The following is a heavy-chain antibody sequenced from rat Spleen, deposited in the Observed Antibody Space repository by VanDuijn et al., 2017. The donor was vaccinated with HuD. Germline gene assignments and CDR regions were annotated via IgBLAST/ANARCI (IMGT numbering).Heavy chain of an antibody. CDR1: RFTFNNYW. CDR3: AKDGYNSGYGC. D-gene: IGHD4-3*01. J-gene: IGHJ2*01. CDR2: INFDGSGT. V-gene: IGHV5-25*01. Sequence: EVQLVESGGGLVQPGRSMKLSCAALRFTFNNYWMTWIRQAPGKGLEWVASINFDGSGTYYRDSVKGRFTISRDNAKNTLYLQMDSLRSEDTATYYCAKDGYNSGYGCWGQGVMVTVSS.